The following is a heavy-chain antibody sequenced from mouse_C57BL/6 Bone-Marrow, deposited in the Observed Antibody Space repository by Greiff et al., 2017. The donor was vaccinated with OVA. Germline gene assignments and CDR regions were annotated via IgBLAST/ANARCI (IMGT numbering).Heavy chain of an antibody. J-gene: IGHJ4*01. CDR3: ARRTTARYAMDY. Sequence: VQLQQSGPELVKPGASVKISCKASGYSFTGYYMNWVKQSPEKSLEWIGEINPSTGGTTYNQKFKAKATLTVDKSSSTAYMQLKSLTSEDSAVYYCARRTTARYAMDYWGQGTSVTVSS. CDR1: GYSFTGYY. D-gene: IGHD1-2*01. V-gene: IGHV1-42*01. CDR2: INPSTGGT.